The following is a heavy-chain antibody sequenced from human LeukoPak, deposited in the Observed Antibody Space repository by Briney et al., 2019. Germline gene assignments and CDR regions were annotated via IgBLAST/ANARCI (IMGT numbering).Heavy chain of an antibody. CDR3: ARKLATSD. Sequence: GGSLRLSCAASGFTFSDYYMSWIRQAPGKGLEWVANIKQDGSEKYYVDSVKGRFTISRDNAKNSLYLQMNSLRAEDTAVYYCARKLATSDWGQGTLVTVSS. J-gene: IGHJ4*02. V-gene: IGHV3-7*01. CDR2: IKQDGSEK. D-gene: IGHD5-12*01. CDR1: GFTFSDYY.